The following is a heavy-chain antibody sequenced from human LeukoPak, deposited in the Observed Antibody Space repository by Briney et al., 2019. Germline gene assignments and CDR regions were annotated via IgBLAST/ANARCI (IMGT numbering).Heavy chain of an antibody. D-gene: IGHD1-26*01. J-gene: IGHJ4*02. CDR3: AKDSKTYSGSYGVDY. V-gene: IGHV3-23*01. CDR1: GFTFSNYA. CDR2: ISGSGDST. Sequence: GGSLRLSCAASGFTFSNYAMSWVRQAPGKGLEWVSAISGSGDSTYYADSVKGRFTISRDNSKNTLYLQMNSLRAEDTAVYYCAKDSKTYSGSYGVDYWGQGTLVTVSS.